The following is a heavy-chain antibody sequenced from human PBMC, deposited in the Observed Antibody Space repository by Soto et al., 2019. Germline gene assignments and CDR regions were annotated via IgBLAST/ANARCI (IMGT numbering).Heavy chain of an antibody. J-gene: IGHJ5*02. D-gene: IGHD2-8*01. CDR3: ARAPLIVLMVYAPPSWFAP. Sequence: SETLSLTCTVSGGSISSSSYYWGWIRQPPGKGLEWIGSIYYSGSTYYNPSLKSRVTISVDTSKNQFSLKLSSVTAADTAVYYCARAPLIVLMVYAPPSWFAPWGQGTLVTVSS. CDR2: IYYSGST. CDR1: GGSISSSSYY. V-gene: IGHV4-39*01.